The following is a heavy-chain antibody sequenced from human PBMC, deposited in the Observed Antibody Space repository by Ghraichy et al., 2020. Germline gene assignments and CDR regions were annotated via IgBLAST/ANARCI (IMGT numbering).Heavy chain of an antibody. CDR2: ISTGAYTI. V-gene: IGHV3-48*03. D-gene: IGHD1-26*01. Sequence: GGSLRLSCAASGFTFSSYDMNWVRQAPGKGLEWVSYISTGAYTIHYADSVKGRFTISRDNAKNSLYLQMSSRRAEDTAVYYCARGYGSSDYWGQGTLVTVSS. J-gene: IGHJ4*02. CDR3: ARGYGSSDY. CDR1: GFTFSSYD.